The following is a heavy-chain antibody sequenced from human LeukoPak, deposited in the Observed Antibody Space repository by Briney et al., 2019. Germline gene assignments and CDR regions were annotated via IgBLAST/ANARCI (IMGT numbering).Heavy chain of an antibody. Sequence: SETLSLTCAVYGGSFSGYYWSWIRQPPGKGLEWIGEINHSGSTNYNPSLKSRVTISVDTSKNQFSLKLSSVTAADTAVYYCARDSDSGFQWGQGTLVTVSS. V-gene: IGHV4-34*01. CDR1: GGSFSGYY. D-gene: IGHD3-10*01. CDR2: INHSGST. J-gene: IGHJ1*01. CDR3: ARDSDSGFQ.